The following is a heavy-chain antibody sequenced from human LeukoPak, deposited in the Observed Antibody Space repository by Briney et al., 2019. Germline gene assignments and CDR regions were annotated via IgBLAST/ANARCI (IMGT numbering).Heavy chain of an antibody. V-gene: IGHV3-64D*06. CDR3: VKDRDRNLARVNFDY. CDR1: GFTFSSYA. Sequence: GGSLRLSCSASGFTFSSYALHWVRQAPGKGLEYVSGVNSNGVSTNYADSVKGRITISRDNSNNTLHLQMSSLRGEDTAVYYCVKDRDRNLARVNFDYWGQGTLVTVSP. D-gene: IGHD5-24*01. J-gene: IGHJ4*02. CDR2: VNSNGVST.